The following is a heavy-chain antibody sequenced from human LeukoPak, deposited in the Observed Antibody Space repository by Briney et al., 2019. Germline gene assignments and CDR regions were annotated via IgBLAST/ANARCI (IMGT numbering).Heavy chain of an antibody. J-gene: IGHJ4*02. Sequence: ASVKVSCKASGYTFTGYYMHWVRLAPGQGLEWMGWINPNSGGTNYAQKFQGRVTMTRDTSISTAYMELSRLRSDDTAVYYCARDHYCSGGSCYWRFDYWGQGTLVTVSS. CDR3: ARDHYCSGGSCYWRFDY. V-gene: IGHV1-2*02. CDR1: GYTFTGYY. D-gene: IGHD2-15*01. CDR2: INPNSGGT.